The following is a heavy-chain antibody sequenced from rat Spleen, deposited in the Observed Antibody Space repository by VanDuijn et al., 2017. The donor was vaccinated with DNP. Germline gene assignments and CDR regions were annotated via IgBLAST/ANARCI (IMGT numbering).Heavy chain of an antibody. D-gene: IGHD1-10*01. J-gene: IGHJ4*01. Sequence: EVQLVESGGGLVQPGRSLKLSCAASGFIFRDHNMAWVRQAPKKGLEWVATITYVGTDTYYRDPVKGRFIITRDNAKSTLSLQMDSLRSEDTATYYCARHRTTSPYYYFMDAWGQGASVTVSS. CDR2: ITYVGTDT. CDR1: GFIFRDHN. V-gene: IGHV5-7*01. CDR3: ARHRTTSPYYYFMDA.